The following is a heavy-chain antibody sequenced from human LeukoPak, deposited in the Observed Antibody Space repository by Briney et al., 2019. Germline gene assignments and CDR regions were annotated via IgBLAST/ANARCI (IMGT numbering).Heavy chain of an antibody. CDR3: ARGRHYYDSSDYYYEGDAFDI. D-gene: IGHD3-22*01. J-gene: IGHJ3*02. CDR1: GDTFTSYY. CDR2: INPSGGSN. Sequence: GASVKVSCTASGDTFTSYYMHWVRQAPGQGLEWMGIINPSGGSNTYAQKFQGRVTMTRDMSTSTVYMELSSLRSEDTAVYYCARGRHYYDSSDYYYEGDAFDIWGQGTMVTVSS. V-gene: IGHV1-46*01.